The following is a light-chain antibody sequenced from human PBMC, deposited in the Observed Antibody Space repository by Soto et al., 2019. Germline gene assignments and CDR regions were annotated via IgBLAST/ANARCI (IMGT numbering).Light chain of an antibody. Sequence: QSVLTQPASVSGSPGQSITISCTGTSSDVGGYNYVSWYQHHPGKAPKLIIYEVSNRPSGVSNRFSGSKSGNMASLTISGLQAEDEADYYCSSYSSSSTLCVFGTGTKLTVL. V-gene: IGLV2-14*01. CDR3: SSYSSSSTLCV. J-gene: IGLJ1*01. CDR1: SSDVGGYNY. CDR2: EVS.